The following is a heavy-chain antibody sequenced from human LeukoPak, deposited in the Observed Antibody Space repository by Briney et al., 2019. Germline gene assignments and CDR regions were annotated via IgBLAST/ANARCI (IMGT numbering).Heavy chain of an antibody. D-gene: IGHD2-15*01. Sequence: GGSLRLSCAASGFTFSSYAMSWVRQAPGKGLEWVSAISGSGGSTYYADSVKGRFTISRDNSKNTLYLQMNSLRAEDAAVYYCAKGSALAAITSWERFDPWAREPWSPSPQ. J-gene: IGHJ5*02. CDR1: GFTFSSYA. CDR2: ISGSGGST. CDR3: AKGSALAAITSWERFDP. V-gene: IGHV3-23*01.